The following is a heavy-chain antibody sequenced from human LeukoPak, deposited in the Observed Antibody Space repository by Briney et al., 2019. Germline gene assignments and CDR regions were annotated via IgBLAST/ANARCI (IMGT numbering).Heavy chain of an antibody. Sequence: SETLSLTCAVSGYSISSGYYWGWIRQPPGKGLEWIGSIYHSGSTYYNPSLKSRVTISVDTSKNQFSLKLSSVTAADTAVYYCARLWFGELLAFDIWGQGTMATVSS. V-gene: IGHV4-38-2*01. CDR2: IYHSGST. J-gene: IGHJ3*02. D-gene: IGHD3-10*01. CDR3: ARLWFGELLAFDI. CDR1: GYSISSGYY.